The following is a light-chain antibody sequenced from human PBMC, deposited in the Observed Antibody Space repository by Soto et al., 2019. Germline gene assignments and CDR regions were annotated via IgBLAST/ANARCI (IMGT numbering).Light chain of an antibody. V-gene: IGKV3-11*01. CDR3: QQRTNWPRSFT. CDR1: QSVSSY. Sequence: EIVLTQSPATLSLSPGERATLSCRASQSVSSYLAWYQQKPGQAPRLLIYDTSKRATGIPARFSGSGSGTDCTLTIISLEPEDFAVYYCQQRTNWPRSFTFGPGTKVDIK. J-gene: IGKJ3*01. CDR2: DTS.